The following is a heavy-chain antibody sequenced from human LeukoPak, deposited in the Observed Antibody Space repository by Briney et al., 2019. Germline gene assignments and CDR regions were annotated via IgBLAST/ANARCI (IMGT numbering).Heavy chain of an antibody. D-gene: IGHD3-9*01. J-gene: IGHJ6*03. CDR2: INWNGGST. CDR1: GFTFDDYG. Sequence: GGSLRLSCAASGFTFDDYGMSWVRQAPGKGLEWVSGINWNGGSTGYADSVKGRFTISRDNAKNSLYLQMNSLRAEDTAVYYCARDGALTGYIYYYMDVWGKGTTVTISS. CDR3: ARDGALTGYIYYYMDV. V-gene: IGHV3-20*04.